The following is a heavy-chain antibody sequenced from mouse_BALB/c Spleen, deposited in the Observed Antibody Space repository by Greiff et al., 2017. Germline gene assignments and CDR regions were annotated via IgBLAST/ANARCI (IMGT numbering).Heavy chain of an antibody. CDR1: GYSITSDYA. CDR2: ISYSGST. D-gene: IGHD1-1*01. Sequence: VQLKQSGPGLVKPSQSLSLTCTVTGYSITSDYAWNWIRQFPGNKLEWMGYISYSGSTSYNPSLKSRISITRDTSKNQFFLQLNSVTTEDTATYYCARSRYYYGSSWGYWYFDVWGAGTTVTASS. CDR3: ARSRYYYGSSWGYWYFDV. V-gene: IGHV3-2*02. J-gene: IGHJ1*01.